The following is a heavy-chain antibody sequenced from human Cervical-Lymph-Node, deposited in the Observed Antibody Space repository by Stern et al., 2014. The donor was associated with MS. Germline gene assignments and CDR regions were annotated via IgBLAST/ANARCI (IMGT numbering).Heavy chain of an antibody. CDR2: ISSSGSPT. CDR1: GFNFSDNY. J-gene: IGHJ4*02. D-gene: IGHD2-21*01. CDR3: ARDGGGPTPYGFIDF. V-gene: IGHV3-11*01. Sequence: QVQLVQSGGDLVKPGGSLRLSCAASGFNFSDNYMSWIRQAPGKGLDWVSYISSSGSPTYYADSVKGRFTISRDNAKNSLYLQMNSLRAEDTAVYYCARDGGGPTPYGFIDFWGQGTLVTVSS.